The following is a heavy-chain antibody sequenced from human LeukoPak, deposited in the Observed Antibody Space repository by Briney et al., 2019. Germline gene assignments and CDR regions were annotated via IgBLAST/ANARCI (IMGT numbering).Heavy chain of an antibody. D-gene: IGHD3-10*01. Sequence: GGSLRLSCAASGFTFGSYAMSWVRQAPGKGLEWVSAISGSGGSTYYADSVKGRFTISRDNSKNTLYLQMNSLRAEDTAVYYCAIRDYYGSGSIPDFSFFYYYYGMDVWGKGTTVTVSS. J-gene: IGHJ6*04. CDR2: ISGSGGST. CDR3: AIRDYYGSGSIPDFSFFYYYYGMDV. CDR1: GFTFGSYA. V-gene: IGHV3-23*01.